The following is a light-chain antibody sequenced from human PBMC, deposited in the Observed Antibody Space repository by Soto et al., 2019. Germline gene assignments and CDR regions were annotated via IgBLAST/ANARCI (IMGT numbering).Light chain of an antibody. CDR3: QSYDHTLSRAL. V-gene: IGLV1-40*01. CDR1: YSNIGAGYD. CDR2: RNT. Sequence: QLVLTQPPSVSGAPGQGVTISCAGTYSNIGAGYDVHWYQQIPGTAPKLLIHRNTLRSSGVPDRFSGSKSGTSASLAITGLQAEDEADYYCQSYDHTLSRALFGGGTKVTVL. J-gene: IGLJ3*02.